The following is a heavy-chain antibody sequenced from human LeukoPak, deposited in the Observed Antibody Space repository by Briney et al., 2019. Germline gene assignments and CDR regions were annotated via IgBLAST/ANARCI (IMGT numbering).Heavy chain of an antibody. V-gene: IGHV6-1*01. CDR1: GDSVSSNSAA. D-gene: IGHD3-22*01. CDR2: TYYRSKWYN. Sequence: SQTLSLTCAISGDSVSSNSAAWNWIRQSPSRGLEGLGRTYYRSKWYNDYAVSVKSRITIIPDTSKNQFSLQLNSVTPEDTAVYYCARGSSHKTMIARLDYWGQGPLVTVSS. CDR3: ARGSSHKTMIARLDY. J-gene: IGHJ4*02.